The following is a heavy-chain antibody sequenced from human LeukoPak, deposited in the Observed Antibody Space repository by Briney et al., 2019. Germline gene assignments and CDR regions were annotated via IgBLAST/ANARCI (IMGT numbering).Heavy chain of an antibody. J-gene: IGHJ4*02. Sequence: SGTLSLTCGVSGGSITNTNYWTWGRQPPGKGLEWIGEVNLQGSTNYNPSLMGRVAISVDTSENHISLQLTSVTAADTAVYYCAREGGPYRPLDYSGQGTLVPVSS. CDR2: VNLQGST. CDR3: AREGGPYRPLDY. CDR1: GGSITNTNY. V-gene: IGHV4-4*02.